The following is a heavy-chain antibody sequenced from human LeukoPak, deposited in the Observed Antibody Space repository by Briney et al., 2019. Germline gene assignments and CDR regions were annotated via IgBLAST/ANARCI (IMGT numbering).Heavy chain of an antibody. CDR3: ARSAPLRFLDC. J-gene: IGHJ4*02. D-gene: IGHD3-3*01. CDR1: GGSISSYY. V-gene: IGHV4-59*01. CDR2: IYYSGST. Sequence: PSETLSLTCTVSGGSISSYYWSWIRQPPGKGLEWIGYIYYSGSTNYNPSLKSRVTISVDTSKNQFSLKLSSVTAADTAVYYCARSAPLRFLDCWGQGTLVTVSS.